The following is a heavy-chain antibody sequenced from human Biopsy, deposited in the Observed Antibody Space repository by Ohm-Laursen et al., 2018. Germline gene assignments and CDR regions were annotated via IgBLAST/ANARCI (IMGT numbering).Heavy chain of an antibody. V-gene: IGHV4-59*08. J-gene: IGHJ4*02. CDR3: ARGQALKSFDY. CDR1: GGSIYNFF. CDR2: IYDRGST. Sequence: SDTLSLTCTVSGGSIYNFFWSWIRQPPGQGLEYIGHIYDRGSTANYNPSLESRVTISVDTSKNQFSLKLSSVTAADTAGYYCARGQALKSFDYWGQGTLVTVSS.